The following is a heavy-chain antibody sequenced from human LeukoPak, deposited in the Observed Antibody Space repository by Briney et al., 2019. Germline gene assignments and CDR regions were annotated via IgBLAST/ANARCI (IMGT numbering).Heavy chain of an antibody. CDR2: IYYSGST. Sequence: SETLSLTCTVSGASISSYYWSWIRQPPGKGLEWIGYIYYSGSTNYNPSLKSRVTISVDTSKNQFSLKLSSVAAADTAVYYCARENDVTGNALDVWGQGTTVTVSS. J-gene: IGHJ6*02. D-gene: IGHD2-2*01. CDR3: ARENDVTGNALDV. CDR1: GASISSYY. V-gene: IGHV4-59*01.